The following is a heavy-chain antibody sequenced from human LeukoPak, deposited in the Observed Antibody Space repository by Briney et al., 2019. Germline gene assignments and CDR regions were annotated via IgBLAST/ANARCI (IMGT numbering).Heavy chain of an antibody. V-gene: IGHV3-7*04. CDR1: GFTFSSYW. Sequence: QPGGSLRLSCAASGFTFSSYWMSWVRQAPGKGLEWVANIKQDGSEKYYVDSVKGRFTISRDNAKNSLYLQMNSLRAEDTAVYYCARSRGYSGYGYFDYWGQGTLVTVSS. J-gene: IGHJ4*02. CDR2: IKQDGSEK. D-gene: IGHD5-12*01. CDR3: ARSRGYSGYGYFDY.